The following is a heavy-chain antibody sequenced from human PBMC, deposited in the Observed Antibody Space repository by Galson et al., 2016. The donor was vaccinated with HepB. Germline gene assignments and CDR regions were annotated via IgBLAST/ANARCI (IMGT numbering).Heavy chain of an antibody. CDR2: ISAHSGNT. CDR3: ARDRDAALDY. CDR1: GYTFTNNG. Sequence: QSGAEVKKPGASVMLSCKTSGYTFTNNGISWVRQAPGQRLEWMGWISAHSGNTNYAQRFQGRLTLTKDTSASTVYMELRSLRFDDTAMYYCARDRDAALDYWGQGALVTVSS. V-gene: IGHV1-18*01. J-gene: IGHJ4*02. D-gene: IGHD6-13*01.